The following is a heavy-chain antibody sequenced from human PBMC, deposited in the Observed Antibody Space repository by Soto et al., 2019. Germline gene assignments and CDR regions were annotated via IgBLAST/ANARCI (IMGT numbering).Heavy chain of an antibody. D-gene: IGHD1-26*01. Sequence: EVQLLESGGGLVQPGGSLRLSCAASGFTFSSYAMSWVRQAPGKGLEWVSAISGSGGSTYYADSVKGRFTMSRDNSKNTLYLQMNSVRAEDTAVYYCAKDEVGAIYYYYYGMDVWGQGTTVTVSS. CDR1: GFTFSSYA. CDR2: ISGSGGST. V-gene: IGHV3-23*01. CDR3: AKDEVGAIYYYYYGMDV. J-gene: IGHJ6*02.